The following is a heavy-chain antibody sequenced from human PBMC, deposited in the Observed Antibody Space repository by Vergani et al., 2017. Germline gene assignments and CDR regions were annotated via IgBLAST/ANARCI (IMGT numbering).Heavy chain of an antibody. CDR3: AKEMSHYYGSGFDY. CDR2: IKQDGSEK. J-gene: IGHJ4*02. Sequence: EVQLVESGGGLVQPGGSLRLSCAASGFTFSSYWMSWVRQAPGKGLEWVANIKQDGSEKYYVDSVKGRFTISRDNAKNSLYLQMNSLRAEDTAVYYCAKEMSHYYGSGFDYWGQGTLVTVSS. D-gene: IGHD3-10*01. V-gene: IGHV3-7*01. CDR1: GFTFSSYW.